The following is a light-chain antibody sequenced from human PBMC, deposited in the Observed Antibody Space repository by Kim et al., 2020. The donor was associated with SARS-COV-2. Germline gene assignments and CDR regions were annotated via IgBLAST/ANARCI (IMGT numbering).Light chain of an antibody. CDR1: KLGDKY. Sequence: SYELTQPPSVSVSPGQTASITCSGDKLGDKYACWYQQKPGQSPVLVIYEDRKRPTGIPERFSGSNSGNTATLTISGTQAMDEADYYCQAWDSTTYVLGTGTKVTVL. CDR2: EDR. V-gene: IGLV3-1*01. CDR3: QAWDSTTYV. J-gene: IGLJ1*01.